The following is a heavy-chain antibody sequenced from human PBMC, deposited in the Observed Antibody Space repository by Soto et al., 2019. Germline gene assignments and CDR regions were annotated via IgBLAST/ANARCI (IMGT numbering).Heavy chain of an antibody. Sequence: GGSLRLSCAASGLTVSGKKYVAWVRQAPGKGLEWVSALYDVDGSFYADSVRGRFTISRDNSRNTVFLHMDSLRAEDTAVYYCAKDRAYPRDYFHYWGQGTLVTVSS. CDR1: GLTVSGKKY. J-gene: IGHJ4*02. CDR3: AKDRAYPRDYFHY. CDR2: LYDVDGS. V-gene: IGHV3-53*01.